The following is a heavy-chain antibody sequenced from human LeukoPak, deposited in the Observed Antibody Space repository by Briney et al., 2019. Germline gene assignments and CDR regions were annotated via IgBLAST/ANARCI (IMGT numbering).Heavy chain of an antibody. D-gene: IGHD3-10*01. Sequence: PGGSLRLSCAASGFTFSSYAMSWVRQAPGKGLEWVSAISGSGDSTYYGDSVKGRFTISRDNSKNTLYVQMNSLRAEDTAVYYCAKGHYYGSGSLDYWGQGTLVTVSS. CDR3: AKGHYYGSGSLDY. CDR2: ISGSGDST. V-gene: IGHV3-23*01. CDR1: GFTFSSYA. J-gene: IGHJ4*02.